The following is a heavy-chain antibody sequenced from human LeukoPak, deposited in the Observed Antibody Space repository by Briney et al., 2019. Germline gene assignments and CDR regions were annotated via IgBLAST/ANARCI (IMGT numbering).Heavy chain of an antibody. CDR2: INSDGSST. J-gene: IGHJ4*02. D-gene: IGHD4-17*01. V-gene: IGHV3-74*01. CDR1: GFTFSSYW. CDR3: ASGGDYLYYFDY. Sequence: GGSLRLSCAASGFTFSSYWMHWVRQAPGKGLVWVSRINSDGSSTSYADSVKGRFTISRDNAKNTLYLQMNSLRAEDTAVYYCASGGDYLYYFDYRGQGTLVTVSS.